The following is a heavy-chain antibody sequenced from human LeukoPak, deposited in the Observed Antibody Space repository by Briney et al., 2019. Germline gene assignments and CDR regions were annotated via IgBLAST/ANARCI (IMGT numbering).Heavy chain of an antibody. J-gene: IGHJ4*02. CDR2: INHSGST. Sequence: PSETLSLTCAVYGGSFSGYYWSWIRQPPGKGLEWIGEINHSGSTYYNPSLKSRVTISVDTSKNQFSLKLSSVTAADTAVYYCATHPDGGGDGQFDNGGGETLVPVPS. CDR1: GGSFSGYY. D-gene: IGHD2-21*01. V-gene: IGHV4-34*01. CDR3: ATHPDGGGDGQFDN.